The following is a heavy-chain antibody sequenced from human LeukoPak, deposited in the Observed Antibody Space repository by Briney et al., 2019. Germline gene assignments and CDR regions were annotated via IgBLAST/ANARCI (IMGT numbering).Heavy chain of an antibody. D-gene: IGHD2-2*01. CDR2: IKSKTDGGTT. CDR1: GFTFSNAW. CDR3: TTGKTSTIPRFDH. Sequence: GGSLRLSCAASGFTFSNAWMSWVRQAPRKGLAWVGRIKSKTDGGTTDYAAPVKGRFTISRDDSKNTLYLQMNSLKTEDTAVYYCTTGKTSTIPRFDHWGQGTLVTVSP. J-gene: IGHJ4*02. V-gene: IGHV3-15*01.